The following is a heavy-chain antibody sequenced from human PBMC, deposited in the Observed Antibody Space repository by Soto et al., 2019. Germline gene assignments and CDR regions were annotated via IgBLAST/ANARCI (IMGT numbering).Heavy chain of an antibody. CDR1: GFSFTNYA. CDR2: MSGSGGGT. Sequence: GGSLRLSCAASGFSFTNYAMHWVRQASGKGLEWVSSMSGSGGGTYYADSVEGRFTISRDNSKNTLFLQMNSLRAEDTALYYCAGAYCSGTTCYGLYGMDVWGQGTTVTVSS. CDR3: AGAYCSGTTCYGLYGMDV. D-gene: IGHD2-2*01. V-gene: IGHV3-23*01. J-gene: IGHJ6*02.